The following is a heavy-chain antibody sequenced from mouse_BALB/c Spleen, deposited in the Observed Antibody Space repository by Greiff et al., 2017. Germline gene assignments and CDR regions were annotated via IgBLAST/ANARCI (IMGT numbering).Heavy chain of an antibody. CDR1: GDSITSGY. J-gene: IGHJ4*01. CDR3: ARYRTGTYAMDY. CDR2: ISYSGST. Sequence: EVKVEESGPSLVKPSQTLSLTCSVTGDSITSGYWNWIRKFPGNKLEYMGYISYSGSTYYNPSLKSRISITRDTSKNQYYLQLNSVTTEDTATYYCARYRTGTYAMDYWGQGTSVTVSS. V-gene: IGHV3-8*02. D-gene: IGHD4-1*01.